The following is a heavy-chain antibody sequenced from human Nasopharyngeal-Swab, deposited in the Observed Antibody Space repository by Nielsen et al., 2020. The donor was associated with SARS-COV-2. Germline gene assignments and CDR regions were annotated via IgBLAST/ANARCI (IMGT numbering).Heavy chain of an antibody. Sequence: GESLKISCAASGFTFSRYTMHWVRQAPGKGLEWVAVISYDGSNKYYADSVKGQFTISRDISKNTLYLQMNSLRAEDTAVFYCASTPLDSSGYYYAFHYWGRGTLVTVSS. CDR2: ISYDGSNK. CDR3: ASTPLDSSGYYYAFHY. D-gene: IGHD3-22*01. V-gene: IGHV3-30-3*01. CDR1: GFTFSRYT. J-gene: IGHJ4*02.